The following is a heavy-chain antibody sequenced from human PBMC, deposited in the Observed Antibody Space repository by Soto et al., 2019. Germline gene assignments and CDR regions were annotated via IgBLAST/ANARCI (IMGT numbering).Heavy chain of an antibody. D-gene: IGHD3-3*01. J-gene: IGHJ3*02. Sequence: GGSLRLSCAASGFTFSSYAMSWVRQAPGKGLGWVSASSGSGGSTYYAVYLKGRSTISRDNYKNTLHLQMNTPRAEDEAIYYCEKARYYDFCWCYYRSSDAAFDIWRQGTKVPGSS. CDR2: SSGSGGST. CDR1: GFTFSSYA. V-gene: IGHV3-23*01. CDR3: EKARYYDFCWCYYRSSDAAFDI.